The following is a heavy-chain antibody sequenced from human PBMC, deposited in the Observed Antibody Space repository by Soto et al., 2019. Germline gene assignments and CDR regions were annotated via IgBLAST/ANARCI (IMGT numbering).Heavy chain of an antibody. CDR3: ARGVYCTNGVCYIDEYYFDY. J-gene: IGHJ4*02. V-gene: IGHV4-31*03. D-gene: IGHD2-8*01. CDR2: IYYSGST. CDR1: GGSISSGGYY. Sequence: PSETLSLTCTVSGGSISSGGYYWSWIRQHPGKGLEWIGYIYYSGSTYYNPSLKSRVTISVDTSKNQFSLKLSSVTAADTAVYYCARGVYCTNGVCYIDEYYFDYWGQGTLVTVSS.